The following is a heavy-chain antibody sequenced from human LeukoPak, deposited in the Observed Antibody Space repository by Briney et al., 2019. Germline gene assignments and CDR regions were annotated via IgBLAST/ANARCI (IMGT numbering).Heavy chain of an antibody. CDR3: AARRGYYHYMDV. Sequence: GGSLSLSCATSGFAFSGYAVAGGPGAPGGGLGWGLGISIPVSNTSYAHSSRGRFTISRDNSKNTLSLQMTSLTAEDTAVYYCAARRGYYHYMDVWGKGTTVTVSS. D-gene: IGHD3-3*01. CDR1: GFAFSGYA. V-gene: IGHV3-23*01. CDR2: ISIPVSNT. J-gene: IGHJ6*03.